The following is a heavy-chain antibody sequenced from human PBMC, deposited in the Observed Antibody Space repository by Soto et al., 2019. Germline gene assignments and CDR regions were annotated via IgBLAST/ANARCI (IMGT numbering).Heavy chain of an antibody. CDR1: AGPFSRYA. D-gene: IGHD6-13*01. V-gene: IGHV1-69*13. CDR2: ISPIFRKS. CDR3: ARVPAAAGKAAHTHCYYYGMDV. J-gene: IGHJ6*02. Sequence: SVKVACKATAGPFSRYAISWVRPAPGQGLEWMGQISPIFRKSNYAQKCQGRVTITPDESTSTAYMKLSSMSSEDTAVYYCARVPAAAGKAAHTHCYYYGMDVWGQGTTVTVSS.